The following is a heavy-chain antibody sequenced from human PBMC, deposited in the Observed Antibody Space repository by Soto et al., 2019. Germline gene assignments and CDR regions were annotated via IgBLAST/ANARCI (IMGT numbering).Heavy chain of an antibody. V-gene: IGHV4-30-4*01. CDR2: IYYSGST. CDR3: ASRGTTSYRSPGSCDARGFDY. J-gene: IGHJ4*02. Sequence: QVQLQESGPGLVKPSQTLSLTCTVSGGSISSGDYYWSWIRQPPGKGLEWIGYIYYSGSTYYNPSLKXXLITALATSTNXXXLXXSSLTAADTALYYCASRGTTSYRSPGSCDARGFDYWGPGTLVTVSS. CDR1: GGSISSGDYY. D-gene: IGHD2-15*01.